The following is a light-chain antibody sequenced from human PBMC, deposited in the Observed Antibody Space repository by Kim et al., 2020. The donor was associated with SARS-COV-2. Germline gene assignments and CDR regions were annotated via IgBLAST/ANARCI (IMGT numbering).Light chain of an antibody. V-gene: IGLV3-19*01. Sequence: LGPTVRITCQGDSLRSHYASWYQQKPGQAPVLVIYGKNNRPSGIPDRFSGSSSGNTASLTITGAQAEDEAEYYCNSRDGSDNSFVFATGTKVTVL. CDR1: SLRSHY. CDR2: GKN. CDR3: NSRDGSDNSFV. J-gene: IGLJ1*01.